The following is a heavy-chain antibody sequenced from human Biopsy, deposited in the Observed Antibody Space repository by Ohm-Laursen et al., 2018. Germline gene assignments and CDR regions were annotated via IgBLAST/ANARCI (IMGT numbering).Heavy chain of an antibody. Sequence: SETLSLTCTVSGGSITDDYWSWIRQSPGKGLEWIGFISKGGDTTYNPSLRGRVAISVDTSKNQFSLKLSSVTAADTAIFFCARLYRLDDYWNDDPPDAFDDWGQGTRVTVSS. J-gene: IGHJ3*01. CDR2: ISKGGDT. CDR1: GGSITDDY. D-gene: IGHD1-1*01. V-gene: IGHV4-59*01. CDR3: ARLYRLDDYWNDDPPDAFDD.